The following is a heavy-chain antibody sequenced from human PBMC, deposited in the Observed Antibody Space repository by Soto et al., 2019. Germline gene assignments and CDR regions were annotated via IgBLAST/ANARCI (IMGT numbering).Heavy chain of an antibody. D-gene: IGHD3-10*01. J-gene: IGHJ4*02. CDR3: AREYMTIHAFAY. CDR2: IYSGGST. Sequence: GGSLRLSCAASGFTFSSYAMSWVRQAPGKGLEWVSVIYSGGSTYYADSVKGRFTISRHNSKNTLYLQMNSLRAEDTAVYYCAREYMTIHAFAYWGQGTLVTVSS. V-gene: IGHV3-53*04. CDR1: GFTFSSYA.